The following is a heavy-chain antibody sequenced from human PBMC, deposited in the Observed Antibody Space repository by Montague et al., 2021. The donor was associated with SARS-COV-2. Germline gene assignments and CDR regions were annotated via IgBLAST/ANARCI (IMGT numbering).Heavy chain of an antibody. J-gene: IGHJ4*02. CDR3: AKGGERITMIVVVITLADFDY. V-gene: IGHV3-23*01. CDR2: ISDSGGST. Sequence: SLRLSWAASGFTFSSYAMSWVRQAPGKGLEWVSGISDSGGSTYYAGSVKGRFTISRDNSKNTLYLQMNSLRAEDTAVYYCAKGGERITMIVVVITLADFDYWGQGTLVTVSS. D-gene: IGHD3-22*01. CDR1: GFTFSSYA.